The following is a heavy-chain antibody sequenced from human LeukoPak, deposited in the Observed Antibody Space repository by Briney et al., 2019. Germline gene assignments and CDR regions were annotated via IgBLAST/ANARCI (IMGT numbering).Heavy chain of an antibody. D-gene: IGHD1-14*01. Sequence: SVKVSCKASGGTFSSYAISWVQQAPGQGLEWMGRIIPIFGIANYAQKFQGRVTITADKSTSTAYMELSSLRSEDTAVYYRARVEPTGWFDPWGQGTLVTVSS. V-gene: IGHV1-69*04. CDR3: ARVEPTGWFDP. CDR1: GGTFSSYA. J-gene: IGHJ5*02. CDR2: IIPIFGIA.